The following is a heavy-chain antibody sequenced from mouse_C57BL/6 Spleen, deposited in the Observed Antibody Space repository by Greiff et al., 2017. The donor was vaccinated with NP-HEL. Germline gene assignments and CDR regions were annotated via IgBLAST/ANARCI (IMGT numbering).Heavy chain of an antibody. CDR3: ARKTRYSNYIDY. Sequence: QVQLQQPGPELVKPGASVKISCKASGYAFSSSWMNWVKQRPGKGLEWIGRIYPGDGDTNYNGKFKGKATLTADKSSSTAYMQLSSLTSEDSAVYFCARKTRYSNYIDYWGQGTTLTVSS. V-gene: IGHV1-82*01. CDR1: GYAFSSSW. J-gene: IGHJ2*01. CDR2: IYPGDGDT. D-gene: IGHD2-5*01.